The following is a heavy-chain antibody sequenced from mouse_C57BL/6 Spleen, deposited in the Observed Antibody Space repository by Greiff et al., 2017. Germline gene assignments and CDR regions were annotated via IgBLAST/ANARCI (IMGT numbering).Heavy chain of an antibody. CDR1: GYTFTDYY. J-gene: IGHJ4*01. CDR3: AREGGYGSREAMDY. V-gene: IGHV1-26*01. Sequence: VQLQQSGPELVKPGASVKISCKASGYTFTDYYMNWVKQSHGKSLEWIGDINPNNGGTSYNQKFKGKATLTVDKSSSTAYMELRSLKSEDSAVYYCAREGGYGSREAMDYWGQGTSVTVSS. CDR2: INPNNGGT. D-gene: IGHD1-1*01.